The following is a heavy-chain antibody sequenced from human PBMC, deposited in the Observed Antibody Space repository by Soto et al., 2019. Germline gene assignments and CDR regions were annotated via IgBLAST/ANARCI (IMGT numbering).Heavy chain of an antibody. Sequence: QVQLVQSGAEVKKPGSSVKVSCKASGGTFSSYAISWVRQAPGRGLEWMGGIIPIFGTANYAQKFQGRVTITADESTSTAYMELSSLRSEDTAVYYCARGFPWEAAVGGYFDYWGQGTLVTVSS. D-gene: IGHD1-26*01. V-gene: IGHV1-69*01. CDR3: ARGFPWEAAVGGYFDY. CDR1: GGTFSSYA. J-gene: IGHJ4*02. CDR2: IIPIFGTA.